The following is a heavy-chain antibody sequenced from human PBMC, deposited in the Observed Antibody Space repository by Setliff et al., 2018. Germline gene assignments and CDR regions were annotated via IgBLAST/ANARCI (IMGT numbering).Heavy chain of an antibody. CDR3: ARSDHLVVDGFDV. CDR2: INPKTGGT. D-gene: IGHD3-16*01. V-gene: IGHV1-2*04. J-gene: IGHJ3*01. CDR1: GYDFTDNY. Sequence: ASVKVSCKTSGYDFTDNYIHWVRQAPGQGLEWMGWINPKTGGTNLAQKFQGWVSMTRDTSITTAYMELSRLTSDDMAVYFCARSDHLVVDGFDVWGQGTMVTVSS.